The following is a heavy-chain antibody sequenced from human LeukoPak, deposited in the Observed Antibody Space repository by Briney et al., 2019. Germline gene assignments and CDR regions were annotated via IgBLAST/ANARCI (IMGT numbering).Heavy chain of an antibody. CDR3: ARVRTDSSSWSPDYYYYMDV. CDR1: GGSISSSSYY. D-gene: IGHD6-13*01. J-gene: IGHJ6*03. V-gene: IGHV4-39*07. CDR2: IYYSGSP. Sequence: SETPSLTCTVSGGSISSSSYYWGWLRQPPGKGLEWIGRIYYSGSPYYNPSLKSRVTTSVDTSKNQFSLKLSSVTAADTAVYYCARVRTDSSSWSPDYYYYMDVWGKGTTVTVSS.